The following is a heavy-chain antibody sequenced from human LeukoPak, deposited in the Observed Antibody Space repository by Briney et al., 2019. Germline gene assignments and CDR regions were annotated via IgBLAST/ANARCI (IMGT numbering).Heavy chain of an antibody. Sequence: SETLSLTCTVSGGSISSYYWSWIRQPPGKGLEYIGYIYYSGSTNYNPSLKSRVTISVDTSKNQFSLKLSSVTAADTAVYYCARESGSYPYYFDYWGQGTLVTVSS. D-gene: IGHD1-26*01. CDR2: IYYSGST. J-gene: IGHJ4*02. CDR1: GGSISSYY. V-gene: IGHV4-59*01. CDR3: ARESGSYPYYFDY.